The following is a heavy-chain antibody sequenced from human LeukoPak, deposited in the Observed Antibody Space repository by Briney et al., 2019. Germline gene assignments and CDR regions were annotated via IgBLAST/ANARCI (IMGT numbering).Heavy chain of an antibody. J-gene: IGHJ6*03. CDR2: IYNSGST. D-gene: IGHD3-10*01. CDR3: ASSPAGRKPFSSGYYYYYYMDV. CDR1: GDSISSHY. Sequence: SETLSLTCTVSGDSISSHYWSWIRQPPGKGLEWIGYIYNSGSTNYNPSLKSRVTISVDTSKNQFSLKLSSVTAADTAVYYCASSPAGRKPFSSGYYYYYYMDVWGKGTTVTVSS. V-gene: IGHV4-59*11.